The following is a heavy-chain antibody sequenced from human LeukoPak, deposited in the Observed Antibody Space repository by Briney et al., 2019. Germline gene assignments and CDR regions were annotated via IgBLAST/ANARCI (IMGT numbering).Heavy chain of an antibody. J-gene: IGHJ4*02. CDR2: ISGSGGST. V-gene: IGHV3-23*01. CDR3: ATHSRHPTDFRTPDY. CDR1: GFTFSSYA. D-gene: IGHD3-3*01. Sequence: GGSLRLSCAASGFTFSSYAMSWVRQAPGKGLEWVSAISGSGGSTYYADSVKGRFTISRDNSKNTLYLQMNSLRAEDTAVYYCATHSRHPTDFRTPDYWGQGTLVTVSS.